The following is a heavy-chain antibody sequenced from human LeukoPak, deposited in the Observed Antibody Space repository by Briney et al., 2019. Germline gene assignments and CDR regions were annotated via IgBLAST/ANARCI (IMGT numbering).Heavy chain of an antibody. V-gene: IGHV4-30-2*01. CDR1: GGSISSGGYY. D-gene: IGHD6-6*01. CDR2: IYHSGST. J-gene: IGHJ4*02. Sequence: PSETLSLTCTVSGGSISSGGYYWSWIRQPPGKGLEWIGYIYHSGSTYYNPSLKSRVTISVDRSKNQFSLKLSSVTAADTAVYYCARQYSSSSEEFDYWGQGTLVTVSS. CDR3: ARQYSSSSEEFDY.